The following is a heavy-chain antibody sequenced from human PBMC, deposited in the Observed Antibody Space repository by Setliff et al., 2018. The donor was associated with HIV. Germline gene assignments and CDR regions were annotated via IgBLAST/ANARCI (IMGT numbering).Heavy chain of an antibody. Sequence: SETLSLTCTVSGGSISSYYWSWIRQPPGKGLEWIGYIYYSGSSNHDPSLKSRVTISVDTSKNQFSLKLSSVTAADTAVYYCARGYPGIAVAGLSYYYYYYMDVWGKGTTVTVSS. CDR3: ARGYPGIAVAGLSYYYYYYMDV. V-gene: IGHV4-59*01. CDR2: IYYSGSS. J-gene: IGHJ6*03. CDR1: GGSISSYY. D-gene: IGHD6-19*01.